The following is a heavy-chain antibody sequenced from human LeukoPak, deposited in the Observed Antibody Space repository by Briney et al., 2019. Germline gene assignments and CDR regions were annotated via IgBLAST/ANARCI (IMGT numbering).Heavy chain of an antibody. CDR3: ARGLRFLEWYPGPG. CDR1: GYTFTSYY. D-gene: IGHD3-3*01. CDR2: IIPIFGTA. Sequence: GASVKVSCKASGYTFTSYYMHWVRQAPGQGLEWMGGIIPIFGTANYAQKFQGRVTITADKSTSTAYMELSSLRSEDTAVYYCARGLRFLEWYPGPGWGQGTLVTVSS. J-gene: IGHJ4*02. V-gene: IGHV1-69*06.